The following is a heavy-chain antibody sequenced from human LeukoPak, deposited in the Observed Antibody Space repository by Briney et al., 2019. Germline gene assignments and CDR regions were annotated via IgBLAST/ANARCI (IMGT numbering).Heavy chain of an antibody. CDR2: MSDGARRT. V-gene: IGHV3-23*01. D-gene: IGHD2-15*01. CDR1: GFTFSSYA. Sequence: GGSLRLSCAASGFTFSSYAMSWVRQAPGKGLEWVSGMSDGARRTSYADSVTGRFTISRDNARRILYLQMNSLRAEDTAVYYCAKDVCNGAGCHFFDYWGQGTVVTVSS. CDR3: AKDVCNGAGCHFFDY. J-gene: IGHJ4*02.